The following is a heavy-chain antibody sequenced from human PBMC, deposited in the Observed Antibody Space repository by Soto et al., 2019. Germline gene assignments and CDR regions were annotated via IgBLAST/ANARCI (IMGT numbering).Heavy chain of an antibody. Sequence: EVQLVESGGGLVQPGGSLRLSCAASGFTFNNYYMVWVRQAPGRGLEWVANINQDGSAKYYVASVKGRFTISRDNAKSSLYRQINSLRAEDTATYYCGRGFGGTHWGQGSLVTVSS. D-gene: IGHD2-15*01. V-gene: IGHV3-7*05. CDR1: GFTFNNYY. J-gene: IGHJ4*02. CDR3: GRGFGGTH. CDR2: INQDGSAK.